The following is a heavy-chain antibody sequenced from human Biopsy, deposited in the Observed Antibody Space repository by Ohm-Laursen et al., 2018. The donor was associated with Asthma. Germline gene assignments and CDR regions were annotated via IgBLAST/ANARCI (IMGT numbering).Heavy chain of an antibody. CDR2: ISWNSGNI. CDR1: GFTFSNYV. J-gene: IGHJ4*01. CDR3: AKSADYYDSTDYLDF. D-gene: IGHD3-22*01. Sequence: SLRLSCTASGFTFSNYVMSWVRQAPGKGLEWVSSISWNSGNIDYADSVKGRFTISRDKAKNSLYLQMQSLRPEDTAFYYCAKSADYYDSTDYLDFWGRGTLVTVSS. V-gene: IGHV3-9*01.